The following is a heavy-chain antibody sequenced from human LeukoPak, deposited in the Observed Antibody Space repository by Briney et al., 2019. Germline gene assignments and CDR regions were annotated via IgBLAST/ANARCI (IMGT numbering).Heavy chain of an antibody. Sequence: SETLSLTCTVSGGSISSSSYYWGWIRQPPGKGLEWIGSIYYSGSTYYNPSLKSRVTISVDTSKNQFSLKLSSVTAADTAVYYCATTWLQSLQTFDYWGQGTLVTVSS. CDR1: GGSISSSSYY. D-gene: IGHD5-24*01. CDR2: IYYSGST. CDR3: ATTWLQSLQTFDY. V-gene: IGHV4-39*01. J-gene: IGHJ4*02.